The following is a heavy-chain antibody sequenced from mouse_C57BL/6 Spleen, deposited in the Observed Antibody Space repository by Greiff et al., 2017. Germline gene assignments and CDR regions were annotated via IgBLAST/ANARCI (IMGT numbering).Heavy chain of an antibody. J-gene: IGHJ4*01. CDR2: INPNNGGT. CDR3: ARSPRGSYAMDY. CDR1: GYTFTDYN. Sequence: VQLQQSGPELVKPGASVKIPCKASGYTFTDYNMDWVKQSHGKSLEWIGDINPNNGGTIYNQKFKGKATLTVDKSSSTAYMELRSLTSEDTAVYYCARSPRGSYAMDYWGQGTSVTVSS. V-gene: IGHV1-18*01. D-gene: IGHD2-10*02.